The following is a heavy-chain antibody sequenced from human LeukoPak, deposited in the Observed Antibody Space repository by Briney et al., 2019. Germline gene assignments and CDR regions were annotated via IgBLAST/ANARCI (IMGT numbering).Heavy chain of an antibody. CDR3: ARGYCSSTSCYAVFDY. J-gene: IGHJ4*02. CDR1: GYTFTSYY. V-gene: IGHV1-2*02. CDR2: INPNSGGT. D-gene: IGHD2-2*01. Sequence: ASVKVSCKASGYTFTSYYMHWVRQAPGQGLEWMGWINPNSGGTNYAQKFQGRVTMTRDTSISTAYMELSRLRSDDTAVYYCARGYCSSTSCYAVFDYWGQGTLVTVSS.